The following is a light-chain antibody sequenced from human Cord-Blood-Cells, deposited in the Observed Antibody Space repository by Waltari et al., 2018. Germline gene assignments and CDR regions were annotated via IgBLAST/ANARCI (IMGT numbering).Light chain of an antibody. CDR2: AAA. Sequence: DIQMTQSPSYLSASVGDRVTITCRASQRISSYLNWYQQKQGKAPKLLIYAAASLQSGVPSRFSGSGSGTDVTLTISSLQPEDFATYYCQQSYSTPPWTFGQGTKVEIK. J-gene: IGKJ1*01. V-gene: IGKV1-39*01. CDR1: QRISSY. CDR3: QQSYSTPPWT.